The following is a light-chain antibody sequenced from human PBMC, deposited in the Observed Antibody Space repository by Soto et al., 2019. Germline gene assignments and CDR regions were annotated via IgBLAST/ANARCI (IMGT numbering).Light chain of an antibody. CDR1: QSVSSN. V-gene: IGKV3-15*01. J-gene: IGKJ4*01. CDR2: GES. Sequence: EIVMTQSPATLSVSPGERATLSCRASQSVSSNLAWYQQKPGQAPRLLIYGESTRATGIPDRFSGSGTGTDFTLTISSLESEDFAVYYCQEYSNWPSFTFGGGTKVDIK. CDR3: QEYSNWPSFT.